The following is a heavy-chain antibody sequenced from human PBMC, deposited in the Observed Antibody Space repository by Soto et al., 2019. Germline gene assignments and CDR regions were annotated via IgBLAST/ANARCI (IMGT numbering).Heavy chain of an antibody. Sequence: SVKVSCKASGGTFSSYAISWVRQAPGQGLEWMGGIIPIFGTANYAQKFQGRVTITADESTSTAYMELSSLRSEDTAVYYCARWSGYSRDYYNYGMDVWGQGTTVTVSS. J-gene: IGHJ6*02. CDR3: ARWSGYSRDYYNYGMDV. CDR2: IIPIFGTA. D-gene: IGHD3-3*01. CDR1: GGTFSSYA. V-gene: IGHV1-69*13.